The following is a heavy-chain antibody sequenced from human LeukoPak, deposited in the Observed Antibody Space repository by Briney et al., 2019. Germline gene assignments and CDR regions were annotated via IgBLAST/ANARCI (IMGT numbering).Heavy chain of an antibody. CDR3: ATHSAAAAVYLDY. CDR2: IHYSGSTY. V-gene: IGHV4-30-4*01. J-gene: IGHJ4*02. Sequence: SETLSLTCTVSGGSIRSGDYYWSWIRQPPGKGLEWIGYIHYSGSTYYYNPSLKSRVTISVDTSKNQFSLKLSSVTAADTAVYYCATHSAAAAVYLDYWGQGTLVTVSS. CDR1: GGSIRSGDYY. D-gene: IGHD6-13*01.